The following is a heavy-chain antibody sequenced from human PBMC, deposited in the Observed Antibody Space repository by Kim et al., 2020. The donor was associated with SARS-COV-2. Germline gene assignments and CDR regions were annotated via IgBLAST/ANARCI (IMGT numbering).Heavy chain of an antibody. J-gene: IGHJ4*02. V-gene: IGHV3-30*07. CDR3: ARYRGSSGSLNYFDY. D-gene: IGHD3-10*01. Sequence: DSVKGRFTISRDNSKNTLYLQMNSLRAEDTAVYYCARYRGSSGSLNYFDYWGQGTLVTVSS.